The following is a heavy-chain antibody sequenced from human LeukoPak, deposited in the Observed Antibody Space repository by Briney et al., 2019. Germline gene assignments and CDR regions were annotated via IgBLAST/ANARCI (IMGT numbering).Heavy chain of an antibody. V-gene: IGHV3-15*01. CDR1: GFTFSNAW. D-gene: IGHD1-20*01. J-gene: IGHJ4*02. CDR3: TSHLTAPGNY. Sequence: PSETLSLTCAASGFTFSNAWMNWVRQAPGKGLEWVGRIKSRGDGGTIDYAAPVKGRFTISRDDSRNTLFLQMNSLQTEDTAVYYCTSHLTAPGNYWGQGTLVTVSS. CDR2: IKSRGDGGTI.